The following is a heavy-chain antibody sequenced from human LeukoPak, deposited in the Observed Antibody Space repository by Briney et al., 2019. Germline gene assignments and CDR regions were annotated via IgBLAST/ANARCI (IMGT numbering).Heavy chain of an antibody. V-gene: IGHV1-2*02. D-gene: IGHD4-17*01. CDR3: ASQTYGDYGRGAFDI. J-gene: IGHJ3*02. CDR1: GYTFTGYY. CDR2: INPNSGGT. Sequence: ASVKVSCKASGYTFTGYYMHWVRQAPGQGLEWMGWINPNSGGTNYAQKFQGRVTMTRDTSISTAYMGLSRLRSDDTAVYYCASQTYGDYGRGAFDIWGQGTMVTVSS.